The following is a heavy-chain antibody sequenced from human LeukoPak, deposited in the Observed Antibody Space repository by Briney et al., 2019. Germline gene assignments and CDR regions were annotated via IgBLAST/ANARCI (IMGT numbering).Heavy chain of an antibody. J-gene: IGHJ4*02. D-gene: IGHD6-19*01. CDR1: GGFISGHY. V-gene: IGHV4-59*11. CDR3: ARGGWYSIN. Sequence: SETLSLTCTVSGGFISGHYWTWIRQPPGKGLEWIGYIYNSGSTKYSPSLKSRVTISVDTSKNQFSLKLSSVTAADTAVYFCARGGWYSINWGQGTLVTVSS. CDR2: IYNSGST.